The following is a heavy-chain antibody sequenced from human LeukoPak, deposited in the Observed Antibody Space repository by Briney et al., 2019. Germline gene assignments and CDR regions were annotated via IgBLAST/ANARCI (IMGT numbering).Heavy chain of an antibody. CDR3: AKVNGSSPYYYYYGMDV. Sequence: GGSLRLSCAASGFTFSSYAMSWVRQAPGKGLEWVSAISGSGGSTYYVDSVKGRFTISRDNSKNTLYLQMNSLRAEDTAVYYCAKVNGSSPYYYYYGMDVWGQGTTVTVSS. V-gene: IGHV3-23*01. CDR2: ISGSGGST. D-gene: IGHD6-6*01. CDR1: GFTFSSYA. J-gene: IGHJ6*02.